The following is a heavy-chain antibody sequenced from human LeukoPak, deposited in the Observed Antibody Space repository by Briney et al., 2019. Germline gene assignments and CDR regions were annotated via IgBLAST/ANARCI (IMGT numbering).Heavy chain of an antibody. D-gene: IGHD1-26*01. V-gene: IGHV3-23*01. Sequence: HPGGSLRLSCAASGFTFSSYAMNWVRQAPGKGLEWVSAISGSGGSTYYADSVKGRFTVSGDNSKNTVYLQMSSLTAADTAVYYCAKDRSIGTYYTFDHWGQGTLVTVSS. J-gene: IGHJ4*02. CDR1: GFTFSSYA. CDR2: ISGSGGST. CDR3: AKDRSIGTYYTFDH.